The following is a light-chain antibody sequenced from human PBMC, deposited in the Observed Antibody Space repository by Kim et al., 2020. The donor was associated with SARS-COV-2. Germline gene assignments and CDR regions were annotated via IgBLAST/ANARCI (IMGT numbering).Light chain of an antibody. CDR1: SGHSTYI. Sequence: QPVLTQSSSASASLGSSVKLTRTLSSGHSTYIIAWHQQQPGKAPRYLMKLEGSGSYNKGSGVPDRFSGSSSGADRYLTISNLQSEDEADYYCETWDDNTRVFGAGTKVTVL. CDR2: LEGSGSY. V-gene: IGLV4-60*03. J-gene: IGLJ1*01. CDR3: ETWDDNTRV.